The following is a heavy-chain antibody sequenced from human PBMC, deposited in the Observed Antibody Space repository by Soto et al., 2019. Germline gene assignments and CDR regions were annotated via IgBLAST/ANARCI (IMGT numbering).Heavy chain of an antibody. CDR2: ITGSSSDI. V-gene: IGHV3-21*01. J-gene: IGHJ6*03. Sequence: EVQLVESGGGLVKPGGSLRLSCAASGFTFSSYSMNWVRQAPGKGLEWVSSITGSSSDIYYADSMKGRFTISRDNAKNSLYLQMNSLRAEDTAVYYCAREYSSSGSYYYYMDVWGKGTTVTVSS. D-gene: IGHD6-6*01. CDR3: AREYSSSGSYYYYMDV. CDR1: GFTFSSYS.